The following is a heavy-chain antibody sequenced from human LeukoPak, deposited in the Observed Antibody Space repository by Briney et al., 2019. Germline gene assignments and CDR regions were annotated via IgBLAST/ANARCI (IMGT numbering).Heavy chain of an antibody. CDR2: IRESNGDT. CDR3: ARESVGRSGGSCCYFDY. J-gene: IGHJ4*02. Sequence: GASVKVSCKASGDTLTTYGVSWVRQAPGQGLEWMGWIRESNGDTNYAQNLQGRVTMTRDMSTSTVYMELSSLRSEDTAVYYCARESVGRSGGSCCYFDYWGQGTLVTVSS. D-gene: IGHD2-15*01. CDR1: GDTLTTYG. V-gene: IGHV1-18*01.